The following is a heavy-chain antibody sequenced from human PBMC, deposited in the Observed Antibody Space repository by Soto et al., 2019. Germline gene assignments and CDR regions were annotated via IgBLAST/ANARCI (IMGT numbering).Heavy chain of an antibody. CDR3: ARDGDSSSSGGGYYFDY. CDR2: ISYDGSNK. J-gene: IGHJ4*02. Sequence: SLRLSCAASRFTFSSYGMHWVRQAPGKGLEWVAVISYDGSNKYYADSVKGRFTISRDNSKNTLYLQMNSLRAEDTAVYYCARDGDSSSSGGGYYFDYWGQGTLVTVSS. CDR1: RFTFSSYG. V-gene: IGHV3-30*19. D-gene: IGHD6-6*01.